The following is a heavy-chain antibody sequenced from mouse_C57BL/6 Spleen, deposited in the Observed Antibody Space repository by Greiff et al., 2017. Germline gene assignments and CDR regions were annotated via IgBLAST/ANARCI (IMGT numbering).Heavy chain of an antibody. CDR1: GYTFTDYN. CDR2: INPNNGGT. J-gene: IGHJ1*03. Sequence: EVQLVESGPELVKPGASVKISCKASGYTFTDYNMDWVKQSHGKSLEWIGVINPNNGGTIYNQKFKGKATLTVDQSSSTAYMGLRSLTSEDTAVYYCARLYSGYDYWYFDVWGTGTTVTVSS. D-gene: IGHD2-2*01. V-gene: IGHV1-18*01. CDR3: ARLYSGYDYWYFDV.